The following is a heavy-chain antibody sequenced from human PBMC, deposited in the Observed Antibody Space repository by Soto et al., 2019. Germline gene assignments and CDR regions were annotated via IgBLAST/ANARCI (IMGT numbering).Heavy chain of an antibody. J-gene: IGHJ4*02. CDR3: ARAPARYCSSTSCHFDY. CDR1: GYTFTSYY. CDR2: INPSGGST. D-gene: IGHD2-2*01. Sequence: ASVTVSCKASGYTFTSYYMHWVRQAPGQGLEWMGIINPSGGSTSYAQKFQGRVTMTRDTSTSTVYMELSSLRSEDTAVYYCARAPARYCSSTSCHFDYWGQGTLVTVSS. V-gene: IGHV1-46*03.